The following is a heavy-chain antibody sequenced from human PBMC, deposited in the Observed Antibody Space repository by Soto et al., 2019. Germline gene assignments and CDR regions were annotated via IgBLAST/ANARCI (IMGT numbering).Heavy chain of an antibody. CDR3: ARGNTAMAAIFDY. V-gene: IGHV3-53*01. CDR2: IYSGGST. CDR1: GFTVSSNY. Sequence: EVQLVESGGGLIQPGGSLRLSCAASGFTVSSNYMNWVRQAPGKGLEWVSLIYSGGSTYYADSVKGRFTISRDNSKNTLYLQMNSLRAEDTAVYYCARGNTAMAAIFDYWGQGTLVTVSS. J-gene: IGHJ4*02. D-gene: IGHD5-18*01.